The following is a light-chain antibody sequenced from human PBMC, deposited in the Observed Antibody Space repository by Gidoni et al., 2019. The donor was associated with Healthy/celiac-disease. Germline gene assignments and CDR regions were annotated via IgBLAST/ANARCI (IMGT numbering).Light chain of an antibody. Sequence: IQMTQSPSTLSASVGDRVTITCLASQSISSWLAWYQQKPGKAPKLLIYKASSLESGVPSRFSGSGSGTEFTLTISSLQPDDFATYYCQQYNSYSTFGQGTKLEIK. CDR3: QQYNSYST. CDR1: QSISSW. J-gene: IGKJ2*01. CDR2: KAS. V-gene: IGKV1-5*03.